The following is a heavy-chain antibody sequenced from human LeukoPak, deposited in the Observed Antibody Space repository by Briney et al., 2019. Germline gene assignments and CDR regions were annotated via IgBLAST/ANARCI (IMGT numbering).Heavy chain of an antibody. D-gene: IGHD6-13*01. J-gene: IGHJ6*02. CDR2: IIPILGIA. CDR1: GGTFSSYA. CDR3: TRGIAAALHKHYYYYYGMDV. V-gene: IGHV1-69*04. Sequence: SVKVSCKASGGTFSSYAISWVRQAPGQGLEWMGRIIPILGIANYAQKFQGRVTITADKSTSTAYMELSSLRSEDTAVYYCTRGIAAALHKHYYYYYGMDVWGQGTTVTVSS.